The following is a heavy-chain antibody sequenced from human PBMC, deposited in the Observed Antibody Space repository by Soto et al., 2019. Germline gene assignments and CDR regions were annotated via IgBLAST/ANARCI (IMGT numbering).Heavy chain of an antibody. J-gene: IGHJ4*02. CDR3: AKDWPSYYYDSSGLFDY. D-gene: IGHD3-22*01. V-gene: IGHV3-30*04. CDR1: GFTFSSYA. CDR2: ISYDGSNK. Sequence: PGGSLRLSCAASGFTFSSYAMHWVRQAPGKGLEWVAVISYDGSNKYYADSVKGRFTISRDNSKNTLYLQMNSLRAEDTAVYYCAKDWPSYYYDSSGLFDYWGQGALVTVSS.